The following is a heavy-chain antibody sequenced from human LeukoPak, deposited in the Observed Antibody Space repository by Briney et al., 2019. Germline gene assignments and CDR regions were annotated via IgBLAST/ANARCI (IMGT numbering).Heavy chain of an antibody. CDR3: ARGPTPVAGTGEFDY. Sequence: ASVKVSCKASGYTFTSYAMHWVRQAPGQRLEWMGWINAGNGNTKYSQKFQGRVTITRDTSASTAYMELSGLRSEDTAVYYCARGPTPVAGTGEFDYWGQGTLVTVSS. CDR2: INAGNGNT. CDR1: GYTFTSYA. D-gene: IGHD6-19*01. V-gene: IGHV1-3*01. J-gene: IGHJ4*02.